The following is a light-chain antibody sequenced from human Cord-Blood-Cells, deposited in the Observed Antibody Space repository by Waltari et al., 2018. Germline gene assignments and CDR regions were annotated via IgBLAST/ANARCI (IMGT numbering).Light chain of an antibody. Sequence: IQMTQSPSSVSASVGDRVTITCQASKDISNYLNWYQQKPGKSPKLLIYDASNLETGVPSRFSGSGSGTDFTFTISSLQPEDIATYYCQQYDNLPYTFGQGTKLEIK. CDR1: KDISNY. V-gene: IGKV1-33*01. CDR2: DAS. J-gene: IGKJ2*01. CDR3: QQYDNLPYT.